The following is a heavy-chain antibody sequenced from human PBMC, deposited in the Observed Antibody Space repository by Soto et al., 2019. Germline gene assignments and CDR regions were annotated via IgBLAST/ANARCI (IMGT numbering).Heavy chain of an antibody. CDR3: ARDTYDFWSGTYYYGMDV. CDR2: ISSSSSTI. V-gene: IGHV3-48*02. J-gene: IGHJ6*02. Sequence: GGSLRLSCAASGFTFSSYSMNWVRQAPGKGLEWVSYISSSSSTIYYADSVKGRFTISRDNAKNSLYLQMNSLRDEDTAVYYCARDTYDFWSGTYYYGMDVWGQGTTVTVSS. CDR1: GFTFSSYS. D-gene: IGHD3-3*01.